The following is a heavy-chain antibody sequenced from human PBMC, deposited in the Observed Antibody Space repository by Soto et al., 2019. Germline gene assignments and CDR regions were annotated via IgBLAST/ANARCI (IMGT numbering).Heavy chain of an antibody. Sequence: GGSLRLSCAASGFTFSSYAMSWVRQAPGKGLEWVSAISGSGGSTYYADSVKGRFTISRDNSKNTLYLQMNSLRAEDTAVYYCAKGRKGGSSYGSPALIYYYYYYMDVWGKGTTVTVSS. V-gene: IGHV3-23*01. D-gene: IGHD1-26*01. CDR2: ISGSGGST. CDR3: AKGRKGGSSYGSPALIYYYYYYMDV. J-gene: IGHJ6*03. CDR1: GFTFSSYA.